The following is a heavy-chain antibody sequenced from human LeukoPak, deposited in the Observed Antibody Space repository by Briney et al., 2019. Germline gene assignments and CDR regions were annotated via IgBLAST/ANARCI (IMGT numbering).Heavy chain of an antibody. V-gene: IGHV3-23*01. CDR2: ISGSGGST. D-gene: IGHD3-22*01. CDR3: AKDRRTMSPRYFDL. Sequence: AGGSLRLSCAVSGFTVNKNGMHWVRQAPGKGLEWVAVISGSGGSTYYADSVKGRFTISRDNSKNTLYLQMNSLRAEDTAVYYCAKDRRTMSPRYFDLWGRGTLVTVSS. CDR1: GFTVNKNG. J-gene: IGHJ2*01.